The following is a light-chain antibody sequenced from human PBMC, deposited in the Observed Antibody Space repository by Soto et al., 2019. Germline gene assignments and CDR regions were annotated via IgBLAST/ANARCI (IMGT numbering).Light chain of an antibody. J-gene: IGKJ4*01. CDR1: QSVSSY. V-gene: IGKV3-11*01. CDR3: QRRHNWALVT. Sequence: EIVLTQSPATLSLSPGERATLSCRASQSVSSYLAWYQQKPGQAPRLLIYDASNRATGIPARFSRSGSGKDFTLTISSLEPEDFAVYYCQRRHNWALVTFRGETKGDNK. CDR2: DAS.